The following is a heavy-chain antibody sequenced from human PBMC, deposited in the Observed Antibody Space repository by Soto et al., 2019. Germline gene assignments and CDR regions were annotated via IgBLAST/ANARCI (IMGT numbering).Heavy chain of an antibody. D-gene: IGHD1-7*01. Sequence: PGGSLRFSCAASGFTFSNYWMHWVRQAPGKGLVWVSRINSDGSSASYADSVKGRFTISRDNAKNTLYLQMNSLRAEDTAVYYCARDTLELLYYFDYWGQGTLVTVSS. CDR1: GFTFSNYW. CDR2: INSDGSSA. J-gene: IGHJ4*02. CDR3: ARDTLELLYYFDY. V-gene: IGHV3-74*01.